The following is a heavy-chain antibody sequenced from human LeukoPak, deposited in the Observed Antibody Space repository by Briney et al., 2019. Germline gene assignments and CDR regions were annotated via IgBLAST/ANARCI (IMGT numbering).Heavy chain of an antibody. CDR2: ISHDGSNK. Sequence: PGGSLRLSCAASGFTFSSYAMHWVRQAPGKGLEWVAVISHDGSNKYYADSVKGRFTISRDNSKNTLYLQMNSLRAEDTAVYYCARVRQQLVLWYYGMDVWGQGTTVTVSS. CDR1: GFTFSSYA. D-gene: IGHD6-13*01. J-gene: IGHJ6*02. V-gene: IGHV3-30-3*01. CDR3: ARVRQQLVLWYYGMDV.